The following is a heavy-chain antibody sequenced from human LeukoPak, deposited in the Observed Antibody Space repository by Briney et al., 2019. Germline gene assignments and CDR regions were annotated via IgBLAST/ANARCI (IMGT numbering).Heavy chain of an antibody. J-gene: IGHJ4*02. CDR2: IGYGGDT. V-gene: IGHV3-64*01. CDR3: ARVGGSGSFDS. Sequence: GGSLRLSRAASGFTISSDSMHWIRQAPGKGLEYVSAIGYGGDTYYANSVKGRFTISRDISKNTLYVQMGSLRPEDMAVYYCARVGGSGSFDSWGQGTLVSVSS. CDR1: GFTISSDS. D-gene: IGHD6-19*01.